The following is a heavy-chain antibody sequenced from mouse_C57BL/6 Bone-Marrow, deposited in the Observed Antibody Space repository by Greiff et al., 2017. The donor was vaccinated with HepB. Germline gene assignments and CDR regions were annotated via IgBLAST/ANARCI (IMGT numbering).Heavy chain of an antibody. CDR2: ISSGSSTT. Sequence: EVQGVESGGGLVKPGGSLKLSCAASGFTFSDYGMHWVRQAPEKGLEWVAYISSGSSTTYYADTVKGRFTISRDNAKNSMFLRMTRRRSEDTAMYYCAKGTYYFDYWGQGTTLTVSS. V-gene: IGHV5-17*01. CDR1: GFTFSDYG. D-gene: IGHD2-14*01. CDR3: AKGTYYFDY. J-gene: IGHJ2*01.